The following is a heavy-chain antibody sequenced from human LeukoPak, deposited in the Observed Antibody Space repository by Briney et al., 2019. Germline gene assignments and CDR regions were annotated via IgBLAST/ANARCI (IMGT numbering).Heavy chain of an antibody. J-gene: IGHJ4*02. V-gene: IGHV4-59*11. CDR3: AREVFRSGWYGGAFDY. CDR2: IYDSGSI. CDR1: GGSISSHY. Sequence: SETLSLTCTVSGGSISSHYWSWIRQPPGKGLEWIGYIYDSGSINYNPSLKSRVTISVDTSKNQFSLKLSSVTAADTAVYYCAREVFRSGWYGGAFDYWGQGTLVTVST. D-gene: IGHD6-19*01.